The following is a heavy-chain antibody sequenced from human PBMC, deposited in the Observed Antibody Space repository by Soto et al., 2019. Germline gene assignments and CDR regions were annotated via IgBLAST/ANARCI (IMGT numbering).Heavy chain of an antibody. D-gene: IGHD3-3*01. Sequence: SETLSLTCTVSGGSISSSSYYWGWIRQPPGKGLEWIGSIYYSGSIYYNPSLKSRVTISVDTSKNQFSLKLSSATAADTAVYYCARAQPIPYDFWSGYSVYYYYYGMDVWGQGTTVTVSS. CDR2: IYYSGSI. V-gene: IGHV4-39*01. J-gene: IGHJ6*02. CDR1: GGSISSSSYY. CDR3: ARAQPIPYDFWSGYSVYYYYYGMDV.